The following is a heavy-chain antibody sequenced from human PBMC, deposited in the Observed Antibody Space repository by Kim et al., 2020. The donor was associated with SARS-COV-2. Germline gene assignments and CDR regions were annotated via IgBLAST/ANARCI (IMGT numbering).Heavy chain of an antibody. J-gene: IGHJ4*02. CDR3: ASDPVRGAQTTDY. Sequence: SETLSLTCTVSGGSINSDNYYWGWIRQPPGKGLEWIGSIYYSGSTFYNPSLKSRVTISVDTSKSQFSLRPTSVTAADTAIYYCASDPVRGAQTTDYWGQGTRVTVSS. CDR1: GGSINSDNYY. V-gene: IGHV4-39*01. CDR2: IYYSGST. D-gene: IGHD3-10*01.